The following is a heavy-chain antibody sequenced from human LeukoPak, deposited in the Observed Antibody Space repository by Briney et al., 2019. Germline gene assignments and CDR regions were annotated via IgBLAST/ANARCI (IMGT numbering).Heavy chain of an antibody. V-gene: IGHV4-59*01. CDR3: ARGGYYYDSSGYWGAFDI. Sequence: SETLSLTCTVSGGSISSYYWSWIRQPPGKGLEWIGYIYYSGSTNYNPSLKSRVTISVDTSKNQFSLRLSSVTAADTAVYYCARGGYYYDSSGYWGAFDIWGQGTMVTVSS. CDR2: IYYSGST. CDR1: GGSISSYY. D-gene: IGHD3-22*01. J-gene: IGHJ3*02.